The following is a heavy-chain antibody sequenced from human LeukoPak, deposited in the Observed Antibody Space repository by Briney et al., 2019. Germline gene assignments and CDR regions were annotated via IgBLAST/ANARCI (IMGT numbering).Heavy chain of an antibody. CDR1: GYTFTNNA. Sequence: ASVKVSCKTSGYTFTNNAINWVRQAPGQGLEWMGWINTNTGNPTYAQGFTGRFVFSLDTSVSTAYLQISSLKAEDTAVYYCARGVVVVTTKPYNWFDPWGQGTLVTVSS. CDR3: ARGVVVVTTKPYNWFDP. CDR2: INTNTGNP. V-gene: IGHV7-4-1*02. J-gene: IGHJ5*02. D-gene: IGHD3-22*01.